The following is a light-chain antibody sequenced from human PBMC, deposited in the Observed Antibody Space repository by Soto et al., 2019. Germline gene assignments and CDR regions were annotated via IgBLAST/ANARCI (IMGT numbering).Light chain of an antibody. CDR1: QSISSY. CDR3: QQSYSTLWT. Sequence: DIQMTQSPSSLSASVGDRVTITCRASQSISSYLNWYQQKPGKAPKLLIDAASSLQSGVPSRFSGSGSGTDFTLTISSLQPEDFATYYCQQSYSTLWTFGQGTKV. J-gene: IGKJ1*01. V-gene: IGKV1-39*01. CDR2: AAS.